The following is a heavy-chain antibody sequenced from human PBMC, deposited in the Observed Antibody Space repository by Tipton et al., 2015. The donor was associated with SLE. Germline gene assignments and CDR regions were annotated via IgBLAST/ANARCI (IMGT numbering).Heavy chain of an antibody. CDR3: ARDWASYCSGGRCYGGNAFDI. V-gene: IGHV3-64*02. CDR1: GFTFSSFA. CDR2: ITSNGGTT. Sequence: GSLRLSCAASGFTFSSFAMHWVRQAPGKGLEYISAITSNGGTTYYADSVNGRFTISRDNSQNTLYLQMDSLRPEDTAVYYCARDWASYCSGGRCYGGNAFDIWGQGTEVAVSS. D-gene: IGHD2-15*01. J-gene: IGHJ3*02.